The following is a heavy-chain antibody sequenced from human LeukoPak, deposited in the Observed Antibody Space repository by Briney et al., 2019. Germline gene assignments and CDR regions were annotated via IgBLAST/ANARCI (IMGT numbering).Heavy chain of an antibody. V-gene: IGHV3-7*01. CDR2: IKQDGSEK. D-gene: IGHD3-3*01. J-gene: IGHJ6*03. Sequence: QPGGSLRLSCAASGFTFSSYWMSWVRQAPGKGLEWVANIKQDGSEKYYVDSVKGRFTIPRDNAKNSLYLQMNSLRAEDTAVYYCARASDYDFWSGYYTSNYYYYYYMDVWGKGTTVTVSS. CDR3: ARASDYDFWSGYYTSNYYYYYYMDV. CDR1: GFTFSSYW.